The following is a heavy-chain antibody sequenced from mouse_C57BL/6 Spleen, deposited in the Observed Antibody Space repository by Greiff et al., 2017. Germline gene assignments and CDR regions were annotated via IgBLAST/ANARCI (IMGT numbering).Heavy chain of an antibody. J-gene: IGHJ3*01. CDR2: IDPSDSYT. Sequence: QVQLQQPGAELVMPGASVKLSCKASGYTFTSYWMHWVKQRPGQGLEWIGEIDPSDSYTNYNQKLKGKSTLTVDKTSSTAYMQRSSLTSEDSAVYDCARYPDYYGSSPFAYWGQGTLVTVSA. V-gene: IGHV1-69*01. D-gene: IGHD1-1*01. CDR1: GYTFTSYW. CDR3: ARYPDYYGSSPFAY.